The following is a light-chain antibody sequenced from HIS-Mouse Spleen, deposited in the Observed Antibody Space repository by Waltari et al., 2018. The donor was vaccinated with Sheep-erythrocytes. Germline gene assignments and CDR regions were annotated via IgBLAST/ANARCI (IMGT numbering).Light chain of an antibody. V-gene: IGKV1-39*01. Sequence: DIQMTQSPSSLSASVGDRVTITCRASQSISSYLNWYQQKPGKAPKLLIYAASRLQSGIPSRFSGSRSGTDFTLTISSRQPEDFATYYCQQSYSTPITFGQGTRLEIK. CDR2: AAS. CDR3: QQSYSTPIT. J-gene: IGKJ5*01. CDR1: QSISSY.